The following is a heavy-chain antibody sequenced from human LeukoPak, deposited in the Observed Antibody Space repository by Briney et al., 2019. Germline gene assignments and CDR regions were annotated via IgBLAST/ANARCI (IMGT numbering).Heavy chain of an antibody. D-gene: IGHD6-13*01. CDR1: EFTFSSYA. CDR2: ISGSGGST. V-gene: IGHV3-23*01. J-gene: IGHJ4*02. Sequence: PGGSLRLSCAASEFTFSSYAMSWVRQAPGKGLEWVSAISGSGGSTYYADSVKGRFTISRDNSKNTLYLQMNSLRAEDTAVYYCANSLSSSWSVDYWGQGTLVTVSS. CDR3: ANSLSSSWSVDY.